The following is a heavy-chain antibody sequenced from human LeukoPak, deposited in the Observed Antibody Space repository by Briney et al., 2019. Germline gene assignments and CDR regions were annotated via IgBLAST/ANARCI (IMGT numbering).Heavy chain of an antibody. J-gene: IGHJ4*02. CDR3: ARLPRSTSDY. CDR2: INQDGSEK. D-gene: IGHD2-2*01. Sequence: GGSLRLSCAASGFIFSDHQMNWVRQAPGKGLEWVAHINQDGSEKYYVDSVKGRFTISRDNAKNSLYLQMNNLRAEDTAMYYCARLPRSTSDYWGQGTLVTVSS. V-gene: IGHV3-7*03. CDR1: GFIFSDHQ.